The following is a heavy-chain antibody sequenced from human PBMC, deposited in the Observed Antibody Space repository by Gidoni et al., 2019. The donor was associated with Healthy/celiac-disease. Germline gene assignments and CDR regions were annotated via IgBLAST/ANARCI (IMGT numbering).Heavy chain of an antibody. CDR1: GYTFTSYY. CDR3: ARGESSSKFDY. CDR2: INPSGGST. D-gene: IGHD6-6*01. V-gene: IGHV1-46*01. Sequence: QVQLVQSGAEVKKPGASVQVSCKASGYTFTSYYMHWVRQAPGQGLEWMGIINPSGGSTSYGKKFQGRVTMTRDTATSTGEMELSSLRSEDTAVYYWARGESSSKFDYWGQGTLVTVSS. J-gene: IGHJ4*02.